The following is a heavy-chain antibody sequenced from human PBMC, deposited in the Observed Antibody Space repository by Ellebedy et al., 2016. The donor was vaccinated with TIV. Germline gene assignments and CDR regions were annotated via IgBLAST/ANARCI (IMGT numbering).Heavy chain of an antibody. CDR1: GGSISSGGYY. D-gene: IGHD6-6*01. CDR3: ATGLEGSSLYGLDAFDI. J-gene: IGHJ3*02. Sequence: MPSETLSLTCTVSGGSISSGGYYWSWIRQPPGKGLEWIGYIYYSGSTNYNPSLKSRVTISVDTSKNQFSLKLSSVTAADTAVYYCATGLEGSSLYGLDAFDIWGQGTMVTVSS. CDR2: IYYSGST. V-gene: IGHV4-61*08.